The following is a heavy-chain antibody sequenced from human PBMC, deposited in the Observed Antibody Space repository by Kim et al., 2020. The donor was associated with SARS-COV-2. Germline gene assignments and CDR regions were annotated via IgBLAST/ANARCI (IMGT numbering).Heavy chain of an antibody. CDR3: ARIRITIFGVVINLDY. Sequence: ASVKVSCKASGYTFTSYGISWVRQAPGQGLEWMGWISAYNGNTNYAQKLQGRVTMTTDTSTSTAYMDLRSLRSDDTAVYYCARIRITIFGVVINLDYWGQGTLVTVSS. CDR2: ISAYNGNT. J-gene: IGHJ4*02. CDR1: GYTFTSYG. D-gene: IGHD3-3*01. V-gene: IGHV1-18*01.